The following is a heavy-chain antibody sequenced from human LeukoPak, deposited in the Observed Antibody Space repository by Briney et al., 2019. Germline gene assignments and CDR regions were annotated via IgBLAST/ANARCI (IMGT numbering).Heavy chain of an antibody. CDR2: ISTYNGNR. D-gene: IGHD6-13*01. CDR1: DYTFTNDG. Sequence: ASVKVSCKASDYTFTNDGISWVRQAPGQGLEWMGWISTYNGNREYAQKLQGRVTMTTDTSTSTAYMELRSLRSDDTAVYYCARDRDSSSWYRGYGMDVWGQGTTVTVSS. J-gene: IGHJ6*02. V-gene: IGHV1-18*01. CDR3: ARDRDSSSWYRGYGMDV.